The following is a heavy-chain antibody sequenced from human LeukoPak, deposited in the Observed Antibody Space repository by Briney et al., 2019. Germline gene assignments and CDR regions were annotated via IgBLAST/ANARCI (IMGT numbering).Heavy chain of an antibody. D-gene: IGHD6-6*01. Sequence: PGGSLRLSCAASGFTFSSYAMHWVRQAPGKGLEWVAVISYDGSNKYYADSVKGRFTISRDNSKNTLYLQMNSLRAEDTAVYYCARALEYSSPGDYWGQGTLVTVSS. CDR3: ARALEYSSPGDY. CDR1: GFTFSSYA. CDR2: ISYDGSNK. J-gene: IGHJ4*02. V-gene: IGHV3-30*01.